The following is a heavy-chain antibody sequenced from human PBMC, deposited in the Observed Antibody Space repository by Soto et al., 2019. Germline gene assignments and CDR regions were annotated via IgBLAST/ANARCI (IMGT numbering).Heavy chain of an antibody. J-gene: IGHJ4*02. CDR2: IYYSGGT. CDR1: GGSISSSNYY. Sequence: TSETLSLTCTVSGGSISSSNYYWGWIRQPPGKGLEWIGRIYYSGGTYYNPSLKSRVTISVDTSKNQFSLKLSSVTAADTAVYYCARLYLSAVVDYWGQGTLVTVSS. V-gene: IGHV4-39*01. CDR3: ARLYLSAVVDY. D-gene: IGHD2-15*01.